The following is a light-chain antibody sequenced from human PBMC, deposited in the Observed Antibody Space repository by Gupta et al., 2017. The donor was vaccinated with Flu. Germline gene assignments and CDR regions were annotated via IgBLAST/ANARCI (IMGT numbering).Light chain of an antibody. J-gene: IGKJ4*01. CDR2: GAS. Sequence: EIVMTQSPATLSVSPVERATLSCRTSQSVSSNLAWYQQKPGQAPRLLIYGASTRATGIPARFSGSGSGTEFTLTISSLQSEDFAVYYCQQDNSWPLTFGGGTKVEIK. V-gene: IGKV3-15*01. CDR1: QSVSSN. CDR3: QQDNSWPLT.